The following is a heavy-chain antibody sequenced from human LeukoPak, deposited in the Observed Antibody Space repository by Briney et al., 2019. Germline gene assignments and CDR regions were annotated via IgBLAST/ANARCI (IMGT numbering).Heavy chain of an antibody. CDR2: IYTSGST. V-gene: IGHV4-61*02. CDR1: GGSISSGSYY. D-gene: IGHD3-3*01. J-gene: IGHJ4*02. CDR3: ARVLDDFWSGYTIDY. Sequence: SETLSLTCTVSGGSISSGSYYWSWIRQPAGKGLEWLGRIYTSGSTNYNPSLKSRVTISVDTSKNQFSLKLSSVTAADTAVYYCARVLDDFWSGYTIDYWGQGTLVTVSS.